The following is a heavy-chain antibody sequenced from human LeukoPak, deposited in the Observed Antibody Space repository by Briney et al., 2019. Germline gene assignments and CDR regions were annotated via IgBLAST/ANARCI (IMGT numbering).Heavy chain of an antibody. J-gene: IGHJ4*02. D-gene: IGHD2-2*01. CDR3: AKDPPWDCSGTSCYDD. V-gene: IGHV3-23*01. Sequence: GGSLRLSCAVSGFTFSNYAMSWVRQAPGKGLEWVSAISGSGDSTYYADSVKGRFTISRDNSKNTLYLQMNSLRAKDAAVYYCAKDPPWDCSGTSCYDDWGQGTLVTVSS. CDR1: GFTFSNYA. CDR2: ISGSGDST.